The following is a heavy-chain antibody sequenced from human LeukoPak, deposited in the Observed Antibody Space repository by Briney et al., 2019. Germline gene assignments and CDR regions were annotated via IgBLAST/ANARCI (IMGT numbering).Heavy chain of an antibody. V-gene: IGHV1-2*06. J-gene: IGHJ4*02. CDR2: INPNSGGT. Sequence: ASVKVSCKASGYTLTDYYMHWVRQAPGQGLEWMGRINPNSGGTNYAQKFQGRVTMTRDTSISTVYMELSRLRSDDTAMYYCARVGYYESSGYYEYWGQGTLVTVSS. CDR3: ARVGYYESSGYYEY. D-gene: IGHD3-22*01. CDR1: GYTLTDYY.